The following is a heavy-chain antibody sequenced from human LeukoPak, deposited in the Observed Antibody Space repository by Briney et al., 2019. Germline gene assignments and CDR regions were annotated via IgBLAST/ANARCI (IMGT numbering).Heavy chain of an antibody. J-gene: IGHJ4*02. Sequence: PSETLSLTCTVSGGSISSGGYYWSWIRQPPGKGLEWIGYIHHSGSTYYNPSLKSRVTISVDRSKNQFSLKLSSVTAADTAVYYCASSHFGVVAYFDYWGQGTLVTVSS. D-gene: IGHD3-3*01. CDR3: ASSHFGVVAYFDY. CDR1: GGSISSGGYY. V-gene: IGHV4-30-2*01. CDR2: IHHSGST.